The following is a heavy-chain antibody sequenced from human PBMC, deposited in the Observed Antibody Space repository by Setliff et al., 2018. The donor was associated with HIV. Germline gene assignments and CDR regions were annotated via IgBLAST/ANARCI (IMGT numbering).Heavy chain of an antibody. Sequence: PSETLSLTCAVYGGSFSGYYWSWIRQPPGKGLEWIGEINHSGSTNYNPSLKSRVIISLDTSKNQFSLKLSSVTAADTAVYYCASHGDYYYYYMDVWGKGTTVTVS. CDR1: GGSFSGYY. J-gene: IGHJ6*03. V-gene: IGHV4-34*01. D-gene: IGHD3-3*01. CDR3: ASHGDYYYYYMDV. CDR2: INHSGST.